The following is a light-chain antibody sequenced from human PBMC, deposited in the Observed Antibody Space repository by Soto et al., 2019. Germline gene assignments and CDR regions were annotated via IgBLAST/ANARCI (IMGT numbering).Light chain of an antibody. CDR1: QSVGSSY. Sequence: EIVLTQSPGTLSLSPGESATLSCRASQSVGSSYLAWYQQKPGQAPRLLIYGASRRATGVPDRFSGGGSGKVFTLTISRLEPEDFAVYYYQQYGTLSGTFGQGTKVEIK. CDR3: QQYGTLSGT. CDR2: GAS. J-gene: IGKJ1*01. V-gene: IGKV3-20*01.